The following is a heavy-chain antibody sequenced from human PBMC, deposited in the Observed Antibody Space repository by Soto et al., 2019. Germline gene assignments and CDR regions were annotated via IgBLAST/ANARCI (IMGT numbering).Heavy chain of an antibody. CDR1: GFTFSSYW. J-gene: IGHJ3*02. V-gene: IGHV3-74*01. D-gene: IGHD3-9*01. CDR2: ISSDGSSI. CDR3: ARDYLRYFDGSYLTAFDI. Sequence: GGSLRLSCAASGFTFSSYWMHWVRQAPGKGLVWVSRISSDGSSISYADSVKGRFTISRDNAKNSLYLQMNSLRAEDTAVYYCARDYLRYFDGSYLTAFDIWGQGTMVTVSS.